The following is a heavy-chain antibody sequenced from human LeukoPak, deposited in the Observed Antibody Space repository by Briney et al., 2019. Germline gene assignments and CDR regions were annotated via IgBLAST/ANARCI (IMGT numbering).Heavy chain of an antibody. V-gene: IGHV1-69*04. Sequence: SVKVSCKSPGGTFINYGINWVRQAPGQGLEWMGRIIPILGIANYAQKFQGRVTITADKSTSTAYMELSSLRSEDTAVYYCARAGSFSVVAAADYWGQGTLVTVSS. J-gene: IGHJ4*02. CDR1: GGTFINYG. D-gene: IGHD6-13*01. CDR3: ARAGSFSVVAAADY. CDR2: IIPILGIA.